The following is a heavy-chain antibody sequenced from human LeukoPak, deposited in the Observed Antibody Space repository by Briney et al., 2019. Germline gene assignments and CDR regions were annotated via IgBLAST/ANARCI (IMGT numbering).Heavy chain of an antibody. CDR1: GGSISSYY. D-gene: IGHD3-3*01. Sequence: PSETLSLTCTVSGGSISSYYWSWIRQPPGKGLEWIGYIYYSGSTNYNPSLKSRVTISVDTSKNQFSLKLRSVTAADTAVYYCARVLAWSGCYGPRLAGGFDYWGQGTLVTVSS. J-gene: IGHJ4*02. V-gene: IGHV4-59*01. CDR2: IYYSGST. CDR3: ARVLAWSGCYGPRLAGGFDY.